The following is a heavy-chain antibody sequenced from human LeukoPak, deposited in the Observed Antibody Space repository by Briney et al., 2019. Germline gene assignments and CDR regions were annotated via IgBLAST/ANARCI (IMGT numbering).Heavy chain of an antibody. V-gene: IGHV4-59*01. CDR2: IYYSGIT. Sequence: CXVSGGSIRGYYWSWIRQPPGKGLEYIGYIYYSGITNYNPSLKSRVTISVDTSKNQFSLRLNSVTAADTAMYYCAXXXXXXXGXYXXXDIWGHXTXGTVSS. CDR3: AXXXXXXXGXYXXXDI. CDR1: GGSIRGYY. D-gene: IGHD6-19*01. J-gene: IGHJ3*02.